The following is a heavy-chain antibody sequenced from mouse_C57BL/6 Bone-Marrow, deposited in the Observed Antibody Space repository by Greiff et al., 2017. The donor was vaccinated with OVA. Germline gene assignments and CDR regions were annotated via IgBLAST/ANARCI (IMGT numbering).Heavy chain of an antibody. D-gene: IGHD1-1*01. V-gene: IGHV7-3*01. J-gene: IGHJ4*01. CDR2: IRNKANGCTT. Sequence: EVKVVESGGGLVQPGGSLSLSCAASGFTFTDYYMSWVRQPPGQALEWLGFIRNKANGCTTEYSASVKGRFTISSDNSQSILYLQVNALRAEDSATYYCASHYYGSSYYAMDYWGQGTSVTVSS. CDR1: GFTFTDYY. CDR3: ASHYYGSSYYAMDY.